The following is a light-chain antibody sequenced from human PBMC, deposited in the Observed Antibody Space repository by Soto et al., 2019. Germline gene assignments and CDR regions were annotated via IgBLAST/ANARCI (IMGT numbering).Light chain of an antibody. J-gene: IGKJ1*01. CDR2: AAS. CDR3: QQSYSLPWT. Sequence: DIQMTQSPSSLSASVGDRVTITCRSSQSINRYLNWYQHKPGKAPKLLIYAASSLQSGVPSRFSGSGSGTDLTLTINSLQPEDFATYYCQQSYSLPWTFGQGTKVDI. V-gene: IGKV1-39*01. CDR1: QSINRY.